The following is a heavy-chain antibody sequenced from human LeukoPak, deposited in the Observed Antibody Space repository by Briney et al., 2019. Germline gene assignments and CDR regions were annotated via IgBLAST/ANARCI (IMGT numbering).Heavy chain of an antibody. V-gene: IGHV4-59*06. CDR3: ARVLLWFGELRSNWFDP. CDR2: IYYSGST. J-gene: IGHJ5*02. D-gene: IGHD3-10*01. CDR1: GGSISSYY. Sequence: PSETLSLTCTVSGGSISSYYWSWIRQHPGKGLEWIGYIYYSGSTYYNPSLKSRVTISVDTSKNQFSLKLSSVTAADTAVYYCARVLLWFGELRSNWFDPWGQGTLVTVSS.